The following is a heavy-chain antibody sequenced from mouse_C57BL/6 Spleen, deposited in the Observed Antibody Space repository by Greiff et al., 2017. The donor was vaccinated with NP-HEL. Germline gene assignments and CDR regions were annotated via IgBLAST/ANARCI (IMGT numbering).Heavy chain of an antibody. Sequence: VQVVESGPELVKPGASVKISCKASGYAFSSSWMNWVKQRPGKGLEWIGRIYPGDGDTNYNGKFKGKATLTADKSSSTAYMQLSSLTSEDSAVYFCARGGGDFDYWGQGTTLTVSS. J-gene: IGHJ2*01. V-gene: IGHV1-82*01. CDR2: IYPGDGDT. CDR3: ARGGGDFDY. CDR1: GYAFSSSW.